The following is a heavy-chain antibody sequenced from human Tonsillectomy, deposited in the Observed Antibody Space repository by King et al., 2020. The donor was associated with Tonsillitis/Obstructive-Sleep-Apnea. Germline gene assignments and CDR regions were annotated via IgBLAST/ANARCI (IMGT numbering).Heavy chain of an antibody. CDR1: GFTFSNYW. CDR3: ARGNREPGASDI. V-gene: IGHV3-7*04. Sequence: VQLVESGGGLVQPGGSLRLSCAACGFTFSNYWMNWVRKAPGKGLEWVASINRNGLGKYYVDSVEGRFTVSRDNDKSSLHLRMDSLGAEDTALYYCARGNREPGASDIWGQGTVVTVSS. D-gene: IGHD1-14*01. CDR2: INRNGLGK. J-gene: IGHJ3*02.